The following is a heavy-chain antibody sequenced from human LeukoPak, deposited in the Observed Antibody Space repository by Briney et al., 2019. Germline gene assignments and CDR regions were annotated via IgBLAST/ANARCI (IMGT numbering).Heavy chain of an antibody. CDR2: ISYDRSNK. CDR1: GFTVSSNY. V-gene: IGHV3-30*03. J-gene: IGHJ4*02. Sequence: PGGSLRLSCAASGFTVSSNYMSWVRQAPGQGLEWVAVISYDRSNKYYADSVKGRFTISRDNSKNTLYLQMNSLRAEDTAVYYCARNDFGNPDYWGQGTLVTVSS. D-gene: IGHD4-17*01. CDR3: ARNDFGNPDY.